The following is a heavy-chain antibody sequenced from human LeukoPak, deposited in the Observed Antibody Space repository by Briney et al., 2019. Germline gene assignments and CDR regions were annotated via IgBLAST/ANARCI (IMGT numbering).Heavy chain of an antibody. V-gene: IGHV4-59*01. Sequence: SETLSLTCTVSGGSISSYYWSWIRQHPGKGLEWIGYIYYSGSTNYNPSLKSRVTISVDTSKNQFSLKLSSVTAADTAVYYCAREDTTMVRGVIIGYFDYWGQGTLVTVSS. CDR2: IYYSGST. D-gene: IGHD3-10*01. CDR1: GGSISSYY. J-gene: IGHJ4*02. CDR3: AREDTTMVRGVIIGYFDY.